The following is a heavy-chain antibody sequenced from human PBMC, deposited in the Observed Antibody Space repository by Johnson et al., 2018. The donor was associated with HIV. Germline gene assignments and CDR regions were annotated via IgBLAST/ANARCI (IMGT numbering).Heavy chain of an antibody. CDR1: GFTFSSYW. Sequence: VQLVESGGGLVQPGGSLRLSCAASGFTFSSYWMSCVRQAPGKGLEWVANIKQDGSNQYYADSVKGRFTISRDNAKNSLYLQMNSLRAEDTAVYYCVREHRADESFDLWGQGTMVTVSS. CDR3: VREHRADESFDL. CDR2: IKQDGSNQ. J-gene: IGHJ3*01. V-gene: IGHV3-7*01. D-gene: IGHD1-14*01.